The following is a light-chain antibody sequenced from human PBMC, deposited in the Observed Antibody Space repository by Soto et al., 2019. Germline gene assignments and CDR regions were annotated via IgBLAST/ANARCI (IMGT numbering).Light chain of an antibody. CDR2: DAS. Sequence: PSSLSASVGDRVTLTCRASQSISSYLNWYQQKPGKAPKLLIYDASSLESGVPSRVSGSGSGTEFTLTISSLQPDDFATYYCQQYNSYPLTFGGGTKVDI. CDR3: QQYNSYPLT. V-gene: IGKV1-5*01. J-gene: IGKJ4*01. CDR1: QSISSY.